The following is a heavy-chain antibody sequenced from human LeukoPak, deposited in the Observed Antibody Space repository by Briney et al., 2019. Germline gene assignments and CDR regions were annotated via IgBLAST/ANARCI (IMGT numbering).Heavy chain of an antibody. CDR2: ITSNGGNT. V-gene: IGHV3-23*01. CDR1: GFTFSNYA. J-gene: IGHJ4*02. D-gene: IGHD6-13*01. CDR3: AKDGRRSSLP. Sequence: PGGSLRLSCAASGFTFSNYAMSWVRQAPGKGPEWVSAITSNGGNTDYADSVKGRFTISRDNSKNTLSPQMNSLRAEDTAVYYCAKDGRRSSLPWGQGTLVTVSS.